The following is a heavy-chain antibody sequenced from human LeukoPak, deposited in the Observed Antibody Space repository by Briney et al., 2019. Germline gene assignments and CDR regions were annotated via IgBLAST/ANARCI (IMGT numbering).Heavy chain of an antibody. D-gene: IGHD2-15*01. CDR3: ARDLSEHSPSESYYGMDV. V-gene: IGHV1-3*01. J-gene: IGHJ6*02. CDR2: INAGNGNT. Sequence: GASVKVSCKASGYTFTSYALHWVRQAPGQRLEWMGWINAGNGNTQYSQNFQGRVTIARDTSASTAYMGLSSLRSEDTAVYYCARDLSEHSPSESYYGMDVWGQGTTVTVSS. CDR1: GYTFTSYA.